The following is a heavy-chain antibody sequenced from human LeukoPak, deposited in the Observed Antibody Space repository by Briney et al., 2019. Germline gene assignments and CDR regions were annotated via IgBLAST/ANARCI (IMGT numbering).Heavy chain of an antibody. D-gene: IGHD6-13*01. CDR3: ARYSSSWYGGYFDY. Sequence: SVKVSCKASGGTFSSYAISWVRQAPGQGLEWMGGIIPIFGTANYARKFQGRVTITADESTSTAYMELSSLRSEDTAVYYCARYSSSWYGGYFDYWGQGTLVTVSS. CDR2: IIPIFGTA. CDR1: GGTFSSYA. V-gene: IGHV1-69*01. J-gene: IGHJ4*02.